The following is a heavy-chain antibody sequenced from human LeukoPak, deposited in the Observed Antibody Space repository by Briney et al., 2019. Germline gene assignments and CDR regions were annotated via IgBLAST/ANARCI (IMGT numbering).Heavy chain of an antibody. CDR1: GYTLTELS. D-gene: IGHD5-18*01. V-gene: IGHV1-24*01. CDR2: SDPEDGET. Sequence: GASVKVSCKVSGYTLTELSMHWVRQAPGKGLEWMGGSDPEDGETIYAQKFQGRVTMTEDTSTDTAYMELSSLRSEDTAVYYCATAYSYGRGTDYWGQGTLVTVSS. J-gene: IGHJ4*02. CDR3: ATAYSYGRGTDY.